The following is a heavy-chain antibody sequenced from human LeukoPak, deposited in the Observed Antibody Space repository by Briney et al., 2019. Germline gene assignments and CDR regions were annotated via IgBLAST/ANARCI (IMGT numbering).Heavy chain of an antibody. CDR1: GFTFTTSA. V-gene: IGHV1-58*01. D-gene: IGHD4-17*01. Sequence: SVKVSCKASGFTFTTSAVQWVRQARGQRLEWIGWLVVGSGNTNSAQMFQERVTITRDMSTSTAYMELSSMRSEDTAVYYCAADSTVTTPTDVFDIWGQGTMVTVSS. CDR2: LVVGSGNT. J-gene: IGHJ3*02. CDR3: AADSTVTTPTDVFDI.